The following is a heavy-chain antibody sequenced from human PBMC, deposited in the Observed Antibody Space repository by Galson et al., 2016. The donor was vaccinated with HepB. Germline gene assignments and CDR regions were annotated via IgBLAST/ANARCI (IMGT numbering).Heavy chain of an antibody. CDR3: ASGFSTSWPYFDY. J-gene: IGHJ4*02. CDR1: ENSFKTYW. CDR2: IHYADSDT. V-gene: IGHV5-51*01. Sequence: QSGAEVKKAGESLKSSCKGSENSFKTYWIGWVRQRPGKGLEWMGIIHYADSDTRYSPSFEGQVTISTDKSIATAYLQWTSLKASDTAMYYCASGFSTSWPYFDYWGQGALVTVSS. D-gene: IGHD6-13*01.